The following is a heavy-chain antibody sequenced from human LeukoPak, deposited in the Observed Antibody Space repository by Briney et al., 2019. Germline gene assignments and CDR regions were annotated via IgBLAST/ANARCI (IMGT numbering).Heavy chain of an antibody. Sequence: SETLSLTCAVYGGSFSDYYWSWIRQPPGKGLEWIGEINHSGSTNYNPSLKSRVTTPVDTSKKQFSLKLSSVTAADTAVYYCARTNNVFYYFDYWGQGTLVTVSS. D-gene: IGHD2/OR15-2a*01. V-gene: IGHV4-34*01. J-gene: IGHJ4*02. CDR3: ARTNNVFYYFDY. CDR2: INHSGST. CDR1: GGSFSDYY.